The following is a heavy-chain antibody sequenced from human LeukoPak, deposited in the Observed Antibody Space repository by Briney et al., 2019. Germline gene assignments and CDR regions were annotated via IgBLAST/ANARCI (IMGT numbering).Heavy chain of an antibody. V-gene: IGHV3-21*01. Sequence: GGSLRLSCAASGFTFSSYSMNWVRQAPGKGLEWVSSISSSSSYIYYADSVKGRFTISRDNAENSLYMQMNSLRAEDTAVYYCARDSSSWYRGGHDYWGQGTLVTVSS. D-gene: IGHD6-13*01. CDR1: GFTFSSYS. CDR3: ARDSSSWYRGGHDY. J-gene: IGHJ4*02. CDR2: ISSSSSYI.